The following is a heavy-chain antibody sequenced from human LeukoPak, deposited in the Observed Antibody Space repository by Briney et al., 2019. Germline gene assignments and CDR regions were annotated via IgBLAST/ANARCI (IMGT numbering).Heavy chain of an antibody. D-gene: IGHD6-19*01. Sequence: GGSLRLSCAASGFTFSAYWMHWVRQAPGKGLVWVGRINDVGSDSTYVDSVKGRFTISRDNAKNTLYLQMNNLRAEDTAVYYCAGVKVAGTRSFDYWGQGTLATVSS. CDR1: GFTFSAYW. V-gene: IGHV3-74*01. CDR2: INDVGSDS. J-gene: IGHJ4*02. CDR3: AGVKVAGTRSFDY.